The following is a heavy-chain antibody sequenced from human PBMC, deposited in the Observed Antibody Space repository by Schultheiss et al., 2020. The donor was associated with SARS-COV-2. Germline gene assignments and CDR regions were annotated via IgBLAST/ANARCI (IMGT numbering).Heavy chain of an antibody. J-gene: IGHJ5*02. V-gene: IGHV3-23*01. CDR3: AREDSSSWMYNWFDP. CDR2: ISGSGGST. Sequence: GALKISCAASGFTFSSYAMSWVRQAPGKGLEWVSAISGSGGSTYYADSVKGRFTISRDNSKNTLYLQMNSLRAEDTAVYYCAREDSSSWMYNWFDPWGQGTLVTVSS. D-gene: IGHD6-13*01. CDR1: GFTFSSYA.